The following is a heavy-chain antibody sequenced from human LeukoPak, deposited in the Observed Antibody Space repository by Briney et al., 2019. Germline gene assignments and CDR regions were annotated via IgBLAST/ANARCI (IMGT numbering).Heavy chain of an antibody. V-gene: IGHV4-39*07. D-gene: IGHD3-10*01. Sequence: SETLSLTCTVSGGSISSSSYYWGWIRQPPGKGLEWIGSIYYSGSTYYNPSLKSRVTISVDTSKNQFSLKLSSVTAADTAVYYCARNYGSGSYSHHYYGMDVWGQGTTVTVSS. J-gene: IGHJ6*02. CDR3: ARNYGSGSYSHHYYGMDV. CDR1: GGSISSSSYY. CDR2: IYYSGST.